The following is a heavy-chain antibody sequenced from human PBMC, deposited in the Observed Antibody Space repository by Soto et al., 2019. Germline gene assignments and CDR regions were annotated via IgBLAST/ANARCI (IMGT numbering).Heavy chain of an antibody. CDR3: AREYSSSAY. Sequence: EVQLVESGGGLVKPGGSLRLSCAASGFTFSSYRMNWVIQAPGKGLEWVSASSSRSSYIYYADSVKGRFTISRDNAKNSLYLPMNSLRAEDTAVYYCAREYSSSAYWGQGTLVTVSS. V-gene: IGHV3-21*01. D-gene: IGHD6-6*01. J-gene: IGHJ4*02. CDR2: SSSRSSYI. CDR1: GFTFSSYR.